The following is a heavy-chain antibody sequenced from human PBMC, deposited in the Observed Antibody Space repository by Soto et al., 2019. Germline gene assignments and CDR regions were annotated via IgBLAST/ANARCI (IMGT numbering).Heavy chain of an antibody. CDR2: ISAYNGNT. Sequence: ASVKVSCKASGYTFTSYGISWVRQAPGQGLEWMGWISAYNGNTNYAQKLQGRVTMTTDTSTSTAYLQWSSLKASDTAMYYCARLQAAAGDNDLTFDYWAQGTLVTVSS. CDR1: GYTFTSYG. V-gene: IGHV1-18*01. D-gene: IGHD6-13*01. J-gene: IGHJ4*02. CDR3: ARLQAAAGDNDLTFDY.